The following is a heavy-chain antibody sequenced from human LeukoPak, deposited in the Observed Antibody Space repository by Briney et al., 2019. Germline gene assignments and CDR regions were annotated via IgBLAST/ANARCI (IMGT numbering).Heavy chain of an antibody. CDR1: GGSISSGSYY. D-gene: IGHD3-3*01. Sequence: SQTLSLTCTVSGGSISSGSYYWSWIRQPAGKALGWIGRIYTSGSTNYNPSLKSRVTISVDTSKNQFSLKLSSVTAADTAVYYCARSLSRYDFWSGYRTGMDVWGQGTTVTVSS. CDR3: ARSLSRYDFWSGYRTGMDV. V-gene: IGHV4-61*02. J-gene: IGHJ6*02. CDR2: IYTSGST.